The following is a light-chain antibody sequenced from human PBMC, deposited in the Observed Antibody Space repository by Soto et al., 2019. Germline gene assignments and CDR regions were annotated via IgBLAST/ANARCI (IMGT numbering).Light chain of an antibody. CDR1: QTVHDW. CDR2: FVS. J-gene: IGKJ5*01. Sequence: DIRMTQSPSSVSASVGDRVTITCRASQTVHDWLAWYQQKPGKAPKLLMYFVSRLQTGVPSRFSGSGSGTEFTLAISNLQPEDFATYYCQQVVNFPITFGQGTRLEIE. CDR3: QQVVNFPIT. V-gene: IGKV1-12*01.